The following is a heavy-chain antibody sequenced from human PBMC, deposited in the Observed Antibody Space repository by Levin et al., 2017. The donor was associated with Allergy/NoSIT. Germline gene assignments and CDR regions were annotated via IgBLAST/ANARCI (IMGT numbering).Heavy chain of an antibody. CDR3: AKGRSYYYDSSGSLLDY. Sequence: PGGSLRLSCAASGFTFSSYGMHWVRQAPGKGLEWVAVISYDGSNKYYADSVKGRFTISRDNSKNTLYLQMNSLRAEDTAVYYCAKGRSYYYDSSGSLLDYWGQGTLVTVSS. CDR2: ISYDGSNK. CDR1: GFTFSSYG. V-gene: IGHV3-30*18. J-gene: IGHJ4*02. D-gene: IGHD3-22*01.